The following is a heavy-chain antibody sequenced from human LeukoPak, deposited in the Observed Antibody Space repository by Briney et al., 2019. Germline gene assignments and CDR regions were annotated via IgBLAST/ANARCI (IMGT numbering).Heavy chain of an antibody. CDR2: TYYRSKWYN. D-gene: IGHD3-22*01. CDR3: ARVGYYDSSGYSDGGFDP. V-gene: IGHV6-1*01. J-gene: IGHJ5*02. CDR1: GDSVSSNSAA. Sequence: PSQTLSLTCAISGDSVSSNSAAWNWIRQSPSRGLEWLGRTYYRSKWYNDYAVSVKSRITINPDTSKNQFSLQLNSVTPEDTAVYYCARVGYYDSSGYSDGGFDPWGQGTLVAVSS.